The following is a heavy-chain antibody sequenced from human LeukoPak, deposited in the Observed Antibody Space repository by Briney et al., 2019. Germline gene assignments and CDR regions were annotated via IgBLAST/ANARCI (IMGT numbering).Heavy chain of an antibody. CDR1: GFTFSSYS. CDR3: ARDHWDRGNYYDAFDI. CDR2: ISSSSSTI. V-gene: IGHV3-48*02. J-gene: IGHJ3*02. D-gene: IGHD3-22*01. Sequence: GGSLRLSCAASGFTFSSYSMNWVRQAPGKGLEWVSYISSSSSTIYYADSVEGRFTISRDNAKNSLYLQMNSLRDGDTAVYYCARDHWDRGNYYDAFDIWGQGTMVTVSS.